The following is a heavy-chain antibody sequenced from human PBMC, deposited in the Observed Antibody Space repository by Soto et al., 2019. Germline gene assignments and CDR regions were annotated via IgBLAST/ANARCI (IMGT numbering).Heavy chain of an antibody. CDR2: ISAYNGNT. CDR3: ARDQEDLSPINYYYGMDV. J-gene: IGHJ6*02. V-gene: IGHV1-18*01. Sequence: QVPLVQSGAEVKKPGASVKVSCKASGYTFTSYGINWVRQAPGQGLEWMGWISAYNGNTNYAQKLQGRVTMTTDTSTSTAYMELRSLRYDDTAVYYCARDQEDLSPINYYYGMDVWGQGTTVTVSS. CDR1: GYTFTSYG.